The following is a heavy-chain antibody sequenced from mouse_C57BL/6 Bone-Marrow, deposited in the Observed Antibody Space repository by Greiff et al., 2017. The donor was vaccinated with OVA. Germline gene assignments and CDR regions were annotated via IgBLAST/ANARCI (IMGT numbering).Heavy chain of an antibody. CDR2: IDPENGDT. CDR1: GFNIKDDY. Sequence: VQLQQSGAELVRPGASVKLSCTASGFNIKDDYMHWVKQRPEQGLEWIGWIDPENGDTEYASKFQGKAPITADTSSNTAYLQLSSLTSEDTAVYYCTTTTVVATVDDWGQGTTLTVSS. D-gene: IGHD1-1*01. V-gene: IGHV14-4*01. J-gene: IGHJ2*01. CDR3: TTTTVVATVDD.